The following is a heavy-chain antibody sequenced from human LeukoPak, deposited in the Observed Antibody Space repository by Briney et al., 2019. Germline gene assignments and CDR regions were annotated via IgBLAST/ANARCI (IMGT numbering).Heavy chain of an antibody. Sequence: ASVKVSCKASGYTFTSYGISWVRQAPGQGLEWMGWISAYNGNTNYAQKLQGRVTMTTDTSTSTAYMELRSLRSDDTAVYYCARDLGYCSSTSCLDAFDIWAKGQWSPSLQ. V-gene: IGHV1-18*01. CDR3: ARDLGYCSSTSCLDAFDI. CDR1: GYTFTSYG. D-gene: IGHD2-2*01. CDR2: ISAYNGNT. J-gene: IGHJ3*02.